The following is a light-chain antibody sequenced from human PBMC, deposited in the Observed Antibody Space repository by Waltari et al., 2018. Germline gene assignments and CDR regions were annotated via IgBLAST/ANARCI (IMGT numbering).Light chain of an antibody. CDR1: QIPSN. J-gene: IGKJ5*01. CDR3: QQYNNWPPSIT. CDR2: AAS. V-gene: IGKV3-15*01. Sequence: EIVVTQSPATLSVSQGERATLSCMTSQIPSNVAWYQQKPGQAPRLLISAASTRATGVPARFSGSGSEPEFTLTISSLQPEDSAVYYCQQYNNWPPSITFGQGTRLEIK.